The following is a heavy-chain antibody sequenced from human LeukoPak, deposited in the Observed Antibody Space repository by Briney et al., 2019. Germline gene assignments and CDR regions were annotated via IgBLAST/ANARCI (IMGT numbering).Heavy chain of an antibody. CDR1: GYTFINYG. CDR3: GRVINSFIDY. V-gene: IGHV1-18*01. D-gene: IGHD2/OR15-2a*01. CDR2: ITTSNGNT. Sequence: GASVKVSCKASGYTFINYGISWVRQAPGQGLEWMGWITTSNGNTNYAQKFQDKFTMTSDTSTSTAYMELRSLRSDDTAVYYCGRVINSFIDYWGQGTLVTVSS. J-gene: IGHJ4*02.